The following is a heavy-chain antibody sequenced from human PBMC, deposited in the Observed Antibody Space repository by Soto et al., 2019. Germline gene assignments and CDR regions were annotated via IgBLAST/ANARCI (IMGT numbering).Heavy chain of an antibody. Sequence: QVQLVQSGAEVKKPGASVKVSCKASGYTFTSYGISWVRQAPGQGLEWMGWISADNGNTNYAQKLQGRVTMTTDTSTSTAHMELRSLRSDDTAVYYCATDRGSYALDYWGQGTLVTVSS. CDR2: ISADNGNT. J-gene: IGHJ4*02. D-gene: IGHD1-26*01. CDR3: ATDRGSYALDY. CDR1: GYTFTSYG. V-gene: IGHV1-18*01.